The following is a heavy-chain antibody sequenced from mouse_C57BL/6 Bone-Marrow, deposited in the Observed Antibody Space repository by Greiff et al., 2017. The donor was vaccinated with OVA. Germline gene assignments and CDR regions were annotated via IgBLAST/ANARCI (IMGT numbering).Heavy chain of an antibody. J-gene: IGHJ1*03. D-gene: IGHD2-14*01. Sequence: VQLQQSGAELARPGASVKLSCKASGYTFTSYGISWVKQRTGQGLEWIGEIYPRSGNTYYNEKFKGKATLTADQSSSTAYMELRSLTSEDSAVYFCARMRYWRYCDVWGTGTTVTVSS. CDR3: ARMRYWRYCDV. V-gene: IGHV1-81*01. CDR1: GYTFTSYG. CDR2: IYPRSGNT.